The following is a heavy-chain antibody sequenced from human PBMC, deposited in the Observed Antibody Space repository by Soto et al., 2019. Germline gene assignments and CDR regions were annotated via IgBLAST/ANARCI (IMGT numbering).Heavy chain of an antibody. J-gene: IGHJ4*02. D-gene: IGHD6-25*01. CDR3: ARRKERSGPHYFDY. CDR1: GYTFTAYD. CDR2: MNPSNGNT. Sequence: ASVKVYFKASGYTFTAYDVSWVRQASGQGLEWMGWMNPSNGNTGYAQKFQGRVTMTRNTSISTVYMELSGLRPDDTAVYYCARRKERSGPHYFDYWGQGTRVTVSS. V-gene: IGHV1-8*02.